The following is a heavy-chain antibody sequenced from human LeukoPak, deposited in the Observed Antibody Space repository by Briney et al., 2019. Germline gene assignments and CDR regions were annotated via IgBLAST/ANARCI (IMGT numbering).Heavy chain of an antibody. J-gene: IGHJ4*02. CDR3: ATMGVVGYYFDY. CDR1: GFTFSSYA. D-gene: IGHD1-26*01. CDR2: ISGSGGST. Sequence: GGSLRLSCAASGFTFSSYAMSWVRQAPGKGLEWVSAISGSGGSTYYADSVKGRFTISRDNSKNTLYLQMNSLRAEDTAVHYCATMGVVGYYFDYWGQGTLVTVSS. V-gene: IGHV3-23*01.